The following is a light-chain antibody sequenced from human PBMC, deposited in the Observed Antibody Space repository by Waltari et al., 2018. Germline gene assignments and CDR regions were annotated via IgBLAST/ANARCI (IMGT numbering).Light chain of an antibody. J-gene: IGKJ2*01. CDR2: GAS. CDR1: QSISSSY. Sequence: EIVLTQSPGTLSLSPGDRATLPCRASQSISSSYLAWYQQKPGQAPRLLIYGASSRATGIPDRFSGSGSGTDFTLTISRLEPEDFAVYYCQHYGSSSYTFGQGTKLEI. CDR3: QHYGSSSYT. V-gene: IGKV3-20*01.